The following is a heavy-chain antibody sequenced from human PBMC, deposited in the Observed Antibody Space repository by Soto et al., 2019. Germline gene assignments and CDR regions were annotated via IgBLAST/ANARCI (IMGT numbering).Heavy chain of an antibody. J-gene: IGHJ5*02. Sequence: SETLSLTCTVSGDSLSSYGTYWTWIRQPPGKDLEWIGYISYTGSTHYNPTVRSRVSISMDTSKNQFSLQLSSVTAADTAVYYWARASKHFLVDPWGQGIMVTV. CDR2: ISYTGST. CDR1: GDSLSSYGTY. CDR3: ARASKHFLVDP. V-gene: IGHV4-30-4*01.